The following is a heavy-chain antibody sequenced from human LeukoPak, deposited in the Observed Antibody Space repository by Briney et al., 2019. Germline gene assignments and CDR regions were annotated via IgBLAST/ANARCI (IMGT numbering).Heavy chain of an antibody. CDR3: VGDRFGYSSSWGVDYYDMDV. CDR1: AGSISSYY. CDR2: ISDSGRT. J-gene: IGHJ6*03. V-gene: IGHV4-59*01. D-gene: IGHD6-6*01. Sequence: SETLSLTCTVSAGSISSYYCGWTRRPPGVGVEWIGHISDSGRTCYTPSLRTRVTISVDTSKNQFSLTLSSLTAAVTVTLSCVGDRFGYSSSWGVDYYDMDVWGKGTTVTVSS.